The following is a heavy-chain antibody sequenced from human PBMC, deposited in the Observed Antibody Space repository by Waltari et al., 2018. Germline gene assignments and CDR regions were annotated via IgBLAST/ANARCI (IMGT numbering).Heavy chain of an antibody. CDR3: VKGGWGFGAFYEQH. J-gene: IGHJ4*02. D-gene: IGHD3-10*01. CDR1: GFRFDDYA. CDR2: IGWNSGAI. Sequence: EVQLVTSGGGLVQPGRSLGLACVGSGFRFDDYAMYWVRQRPGKGLEWLSGIGWNSGAIGYAYSVRGRFSTYRDNARKSLYLQMGRLRPEDTALYYCVKGGWGFGAFYEQHWGQGIQVTVSS. V-gene: IGHV3-9*01.